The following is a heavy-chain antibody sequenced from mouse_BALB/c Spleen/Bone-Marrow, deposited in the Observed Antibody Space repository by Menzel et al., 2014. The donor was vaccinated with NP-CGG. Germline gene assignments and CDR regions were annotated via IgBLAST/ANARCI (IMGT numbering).Heavy chain of an antibody. D-gene: IGHD4-1*01. CDR3: ARNVNWLITY. V-gene: IGHV1-54*01. J-gene: IGHJ3*01. CDR2: INPGSGGT. Sequence: VQLQQSGAELVRPGTSVKVSCKASGYAFTNYLIEWIKQRPGQGLEWIGVINPGSGGTNYNEKFKGKATLTADKSSSTDYMQLSSLTSDDSAVYFCARNVNWLITYWGQGTLVTVSA. CDR1: GYAFTNYL.